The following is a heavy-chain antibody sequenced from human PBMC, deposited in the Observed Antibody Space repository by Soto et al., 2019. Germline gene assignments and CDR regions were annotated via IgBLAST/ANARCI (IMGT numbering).Heavy chain of an antibody. V-gene: IGHV4-59*01. CDR1: GGSISSYY. CDR2: IYYGGST. CDR3: ARTDYGGNSVDAFDI. D-gene: IGHD4-17*01. Sequence: SETLSLTCTVSGGSISSYYLSWILQPPGKGLEWIGYIYYGGSTNDNPSLKNRGTTSVDTTKNQFSLTLSSVTAADTAVYYCARTDYGGNSVDAFDIWGQGTMVTVSS. J-gene: IGHJ3*02.